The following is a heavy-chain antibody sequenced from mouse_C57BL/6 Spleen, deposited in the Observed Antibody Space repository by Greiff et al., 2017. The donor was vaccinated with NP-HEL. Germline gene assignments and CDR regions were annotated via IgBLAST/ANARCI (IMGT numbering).Heavy chain of an antibody. Sequence: EVNVEASGGGLVQPGGSMKLSCAASGFTFSDAWMAWVRQSPAKGLEWVADIRNKANKHATYYAESLKGRFTITRDDSKSSVYLQMNSLRAEDTGIYYCTSGYLDDWGQGTTLTVSS. CDR1: GFTFSDAW. CDR3: TSGYLDD. J-gene: IGHJ2*01. CDR2: IRNKANKHAT. V-gene: IGHV6-6*01.